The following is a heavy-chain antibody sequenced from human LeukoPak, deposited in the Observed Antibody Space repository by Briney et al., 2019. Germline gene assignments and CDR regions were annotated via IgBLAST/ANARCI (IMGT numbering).Heavy chain of an antibody. J-gene: IGHJ4*02. CDR2: ISSSSSYI. V-gene: IGHV3-21*01. CDR1: GFTFSSYS. CDR3: ATYNNGSGSYTGFDY. D-gene: IGHD3-10*01. Sequence: PGGSLRLSCAASGFTFSSYSMNWVRQAPGKGLEWVSSISSSSSYIYYADSVKGRFTISRDNAKNSLYLQMNSLRAEDTAVYYCATYNNGSGSYTGFDYWGQGTLVTVSS.